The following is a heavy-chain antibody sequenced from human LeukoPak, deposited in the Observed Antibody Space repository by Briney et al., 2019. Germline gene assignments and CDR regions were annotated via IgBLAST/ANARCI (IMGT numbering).Heavy chain of an antibody. J-gene: IGHJ5*02. D-gene: IGHD3-22*01. Sequence: GGSLRLSCAASGFTFSSYAMNWVRQAPGRGLEWVSAIGGSGGSTYYADSVKGRFTISRDNSKNTLYLQLNSLRAEDAAVYYCARSRRDPYDYDSSGYYVGGTDWFDPWGQGTLVTVSS. V-gene: IGHV3-23*01. CDR3: ARSRRDPYDYDSSGYYVGGTDWFDP. CDR1: GFTFSSYA. CDR2: IGGSGGST.